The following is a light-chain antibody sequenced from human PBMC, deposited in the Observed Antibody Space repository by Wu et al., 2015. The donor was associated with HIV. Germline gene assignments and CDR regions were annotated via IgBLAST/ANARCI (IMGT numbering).Light chain of an antibody. CDR1: QNVFIN. V-gene: IGKV3-15*01. J-gene: IGKJ4*01. Sequence: EILMTQSPATLSVSPGERATLSCRASQNVFINLAWYQQKPGQAPRLLIFGASTRATAIPPRFSGSGSGTEFALTISAMQSEDFAIYYCQQYNNRPLTFGGGTTVEIK. CDR2: GAS. CDR3: QQYNNRPLT.